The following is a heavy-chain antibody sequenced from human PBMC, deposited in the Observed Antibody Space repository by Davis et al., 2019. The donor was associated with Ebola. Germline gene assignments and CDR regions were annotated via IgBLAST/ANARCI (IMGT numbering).Heavy chain of an antibody. J-gene: IGHJ4*02. D-gene: IGHD3-22*01. V-gene: IGHV4-34*01. CDR2: INHSGST. Sequence: GSLRLSCAVYGGSSSGYYWSWIRQPPGKGLEWIGEINHSGSTNYNPSLKSRVTISVDTSKNQFSLKLSSVTAADTAVYYCARGGLWRYDSSGYYSYWGQGTLVTVSS. CDR3: ARGGLWRYDSSGYYSY. CDR1: GGSSSGYY.